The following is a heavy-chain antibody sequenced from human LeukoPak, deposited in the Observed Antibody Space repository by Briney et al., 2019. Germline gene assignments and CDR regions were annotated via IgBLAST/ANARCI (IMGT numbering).Heavy chain of an antibody. D-gene: IGHD6-25*01. Sequence: AVKVSCKASGGTFSSYAISWVRQAPGQGLEWMGRIIPILGIANYAQKFQGRVTITADKSTSTAYMELSSRRSEDTAVYYCARKREDYYYGMDVWGQGTTVTVSS. CDR1: GGTFSSYA. CDR3: ARKREDYYYGMDV. J-gene: IGHJ6*02. CDR2: IIPILGIA. V-gene: IGHV1-69*04.